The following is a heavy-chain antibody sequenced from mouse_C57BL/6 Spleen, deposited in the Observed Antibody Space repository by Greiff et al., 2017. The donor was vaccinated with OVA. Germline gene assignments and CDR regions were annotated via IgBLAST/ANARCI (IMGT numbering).Heavy chain of an antibody. CDR2: IYPRSGNT. Sequence: QVQLKQSGAELARPGASVKLSCKASGYTFTSYGISWVKQRTGQGLEWIGEIYPRSGNTYYNEKLKGKATLTADKSSSTAYMELRSLTSEDSAVYFCASSGFYSNYDYAMDYWGQGTSVTVSS. CDR1: GYTFTSYG. CDR3: ASSGFYSNYDYAMDY. V-gene: IGHV1-81*01. D-gene: IGHD2-5*01. J-gene: IGHJ4*01.